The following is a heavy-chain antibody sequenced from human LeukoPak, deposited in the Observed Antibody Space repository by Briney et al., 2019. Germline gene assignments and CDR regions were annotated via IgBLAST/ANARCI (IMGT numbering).Heavy chain of an antibody. V-gene: IGHV3-7*01. CDR1: GFTFSSLW. CDR2: IKQNGSEK. CDR3: ADPGVGY. D-gene: IGHD2-8*01. Sequence: GGSLRLSCAASGFTFSSLWMSWVRQGPGKGLEWVANIKQNGSEKSYVDSVKGRFTISRDNAQNSLYLQMNNLRADDTAVYYCADPGVGYWGQGTLVTVSS. J-gene: IGHJ4*02.